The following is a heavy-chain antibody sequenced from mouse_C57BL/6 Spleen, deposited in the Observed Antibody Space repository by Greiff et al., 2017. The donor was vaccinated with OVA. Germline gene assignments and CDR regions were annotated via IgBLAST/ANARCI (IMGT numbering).Heavy chain of an antibody. V-gene: IGHV5-9*01. CDR3: ARRTGSAFDY. D-gene: IGHD4-1*01. CDR2: ISGGGGNT. CDR1: GFTFSGYT. Sequence: DVQLVESGGGLVKPGGSLKLSCAASGFTFSGYTMSWVRQTPEKRLEWVGTISGGGGNTDYPDSVKGRFTISRDNATNTLYLQMSSLRSEDTALYYWARRTGSAFDYWGQGTTLTVSS. J-gene: IGHJ2*01.